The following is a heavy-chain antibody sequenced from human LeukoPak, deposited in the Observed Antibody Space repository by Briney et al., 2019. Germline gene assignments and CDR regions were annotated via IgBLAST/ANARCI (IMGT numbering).Heavy chain of an antibody. Sequence: SVKVSCKPSGGTFNNSAISWVRQAPGQGLEWLGGIMPLFGTAGYAQKFQGRVTITKDESTRTVYLELTTLTSDDTAVYYCARDVHIDYGSGWFDPWGQGTLVSVSS. CDR3: ARDVHIDYGSGWFDP. CDR1: GGTFNNSA. J-gene: IGHJ5*02. D-gene: IGHD4-17*01. CDR2: IMPLFGTA. V-gene: IGHV1-69*05.